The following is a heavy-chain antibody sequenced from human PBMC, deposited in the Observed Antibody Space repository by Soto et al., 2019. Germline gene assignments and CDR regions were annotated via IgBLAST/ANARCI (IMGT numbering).Heavy chain of an antibody. CDR2: IWYEGSET. Sequence: QVQLVESGGGMVHPGESLRLSWSASGFIFSGYAMHWVRQAPGKGLEWVAMIWYEGSETYYADSVRGRFVISRDNSKDMVYLQMTSLRAEDTAVYYCARDGLARAINFWGQGVPVTVSS. J-gene: IGHJ4*02. D-gene: IGHD5-12*01. CDR3: ARDGLARAINF. V-gene: IGHV3-33*01. CDR1: GFIFSGYA.